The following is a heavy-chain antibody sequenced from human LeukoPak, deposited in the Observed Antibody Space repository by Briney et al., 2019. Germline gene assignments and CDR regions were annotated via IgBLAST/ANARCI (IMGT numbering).Heavy chain of an antibody. CDR2: IVVGSGNT. J-gene: IGHJ6*02. CDR3: AASRYSGSYYFAYGMDV. D-gene: IGHD1-26*01. Sequence: ASVKVSCKASGFTFTSSAVQWVRQARGQRLEWIGWIVVGSGNTNYAQKFQERVTITRDMSTSTAYMELSSLRSEDTAVYYCAASRYSGSYYFAYGMDVWGRGTTVTVSS. V-gene: IGHV1-58*01. CDR1: GFTFTSSA.